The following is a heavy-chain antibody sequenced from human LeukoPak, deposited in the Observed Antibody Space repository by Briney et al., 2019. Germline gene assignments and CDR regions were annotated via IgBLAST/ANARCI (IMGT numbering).Heavy chain of an antibody. CDR2: IKHSGST. CDR1: GGSFSGYY. Sequence: SETLSLTCAVYGGSFSGYYWSWIRQPPGKGLEWIGEIKHSGSTNYNPSLKSRVTISVDTSKNQFSLKLSSVTAADTAVYYCARSGYSSSWTPPRIFDYWGQGTLVTVSS. J-gene: IGHJ4*02. CDR3: ARSGYSSSWTPPRIFDY. V-gene: IGHV4-34*01. D-gene: IGHD6-13*01.